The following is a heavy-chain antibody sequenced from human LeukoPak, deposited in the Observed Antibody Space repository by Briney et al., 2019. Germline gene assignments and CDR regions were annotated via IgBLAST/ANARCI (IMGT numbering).Heavy chain of an antibody. D-gene: IGHD3-22*01. CDR3: ARDPVSYYYDSSGNRATGDY. J-gene: IGHJ4*02. V-gene: IGHV1-18*01. CDR1: GYTFTSYG. Sequence: ASVKVSCKASGYTFTSYGISWVRQAPGQGLEWMGWISAYNGNTNYAQKLQGRVTMTTDTSTSTAYMELRSLRSDDTAVYYCARDPVSYYYDSSGNRATGDYWGQGTLVTVSS. CDR2: ISAYNGNT.